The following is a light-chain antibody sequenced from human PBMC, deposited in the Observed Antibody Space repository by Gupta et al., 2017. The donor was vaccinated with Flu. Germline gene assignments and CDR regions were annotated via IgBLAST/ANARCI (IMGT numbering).Light chain of an antibody. V-gene: IGLV1-44*01. Sequence: QSVLTQPPSASGPPGQRVSISCSGGSSNIGSNTVTWYQQLPRTAPKVLLYSDNYRPSGVPDRFSGSKSGTSASLAISDLQSEDEATYYCAAWDDTLYGWVFGGGTKLTVL. CDR3: AAWDDTLYGWV. CDR2: SDN. CDR1: SSNIGSNT. J-gene: IGLJ3*02.